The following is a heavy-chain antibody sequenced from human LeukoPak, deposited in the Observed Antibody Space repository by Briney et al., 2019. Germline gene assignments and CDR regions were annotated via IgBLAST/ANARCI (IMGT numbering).Heavy chain of an antibody. V-gene: IGHV3-7*04. Sequence: TGGSPRLSCAASGFTISFYWMSWVRQAPGKGLEWVANINQVASEKNYVDSVKGRFTISRDNAKNSLYLQMNSVRAEDTAMYYCVRDGGYYGPDSWGQGALVSVSS. D-gene: IGHD3-10*01. J-gene: IGHJ4*02. CDR2: INQVASEK. CDR1: GFTISFYW. CDR3: VRDGGYYGPDS.